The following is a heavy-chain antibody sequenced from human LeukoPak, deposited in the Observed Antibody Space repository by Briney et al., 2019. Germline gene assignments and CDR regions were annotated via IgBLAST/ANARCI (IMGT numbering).Heavy chain of an antibody. Sequence: PGGSLRLSCAASGFTLSSYAMSWVRQGPGKGLEWVSAISVSGNTYHADSVKGRFTISRDNSKNTLYLQMNSLRAEDTAVYYCAESLLSLNTAFDYWGQGTLVTVSS. CDR1: GFTLSSYA. D-gene: IGHD5-18*01. CDR2: ISVSGNT. J-gene: IGHJ4*02. CDR3: AESLLSLNTAFDY. V-gene: IGHV3-23*01.